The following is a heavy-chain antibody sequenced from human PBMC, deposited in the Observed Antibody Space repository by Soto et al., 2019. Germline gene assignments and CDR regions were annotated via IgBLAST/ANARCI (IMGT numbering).Heavy chain of an antibody. J-gene: IGHJ3*02. CDR1: GFTFTSSA. D-gene: IGHD3-3*01. Sequence: GASVKVSCKASGFTFTSSAVQWVRQDRGQRLEWIGWIVVGSGNTSYAQKFQDRVTMTRNTSISTAYMELSSLRSEDTAVYYCARSQAPYYDFWSAGDAFDIWGQGTMVTVSS. V-gene: IGHV1-58*01. CDR2: IVVGSGNT. CDR3: ARSQAPYYDFWSAGDAFDI.